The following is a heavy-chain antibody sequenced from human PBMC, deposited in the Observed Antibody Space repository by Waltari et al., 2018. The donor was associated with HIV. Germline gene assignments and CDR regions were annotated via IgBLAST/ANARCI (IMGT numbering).Heavy chain of an antibody. CDR2: IYYSGNT. CDR1: GGSISSSSSY. CDR3: ALIVVVPAAKLNWFDP. Sequence: QLQLQESGPGLVKPSETLSLTCTVYGGSISSSSSYWGRTRQPPGKGLEWIGSIYYSGNTYFNPSLKSRVTISVDTSKNQFSLKLSSVTAADTAVYYCALIVVVPAAKLNWFDPWGQGTLVTVSS. D-gene: IGHD2-2*01. V-gene: IGHV4-39*01. J-gene: IGHJ5*02.